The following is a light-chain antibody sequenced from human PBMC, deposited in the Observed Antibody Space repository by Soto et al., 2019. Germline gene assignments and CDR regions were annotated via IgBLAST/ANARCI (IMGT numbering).Light chain of an antibody. CDR1: SSDVGGYDY. Sequence: QSALTQPASVSGSPGQSVIIACTGTSSDVGGYDYVSWYQQYPGEVPKLIIYDVSNRPSGVSNRFSGSKSGNTASLTISGLWAEDEADYYCSSYTRTSTFLFGSGTKLTVL. CDR2: DVS. CDR3: SSYTRTSTFL. J-gene: IGLJ1*01. V-gene: IGLV2-14*01.